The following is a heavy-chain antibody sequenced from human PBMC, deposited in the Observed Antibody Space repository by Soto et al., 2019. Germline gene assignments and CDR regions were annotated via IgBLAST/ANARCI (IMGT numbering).Heavy chain of an antibody. Sequence: EVQLLESGGGLVQPGGSLRLSCAASGFTFSSYAMSWVRQAPGKGLEWVSAISGSGGSTYYADSVKGRFTISRDNSKNTLYLQMNSLRAEDTAVYYCAKHGFRFFEWLSYERTPYYYYGMDVWGPGITVTASS. CDR1: GFTFSSYA. CDR3: AKHGFRFFEWLSYERTPYYYYGMDV. J-gene: IGHJ6*02. D-gene: IGHD3-3*01. V-gene: IGHV3-23*01. CDR2: ISGSGGST.